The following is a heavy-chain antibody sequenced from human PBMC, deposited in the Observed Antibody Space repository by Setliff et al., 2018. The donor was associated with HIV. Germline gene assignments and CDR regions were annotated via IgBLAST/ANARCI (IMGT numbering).Heavy chain of an antibody. D-gene: IGHD2-15*01. V-gene: IGHV4-39*01. CDR2: VFYSGGS. J-gene: IGHJ1*01. Sequence: SETLSLTCTVSGDSISTGRYYWGWIRQPPGKGLAWIGSVFYSGGSYYTPSLKSRVTISVDTSKNQFFLKLSSVNAADTAVYYCARHCSGGTCYGPDAENFLHWGQGTLVTVSS. CDR3: ARHCSGGTCYGPDAENFLH. CDR1: GDSISTGRYY.